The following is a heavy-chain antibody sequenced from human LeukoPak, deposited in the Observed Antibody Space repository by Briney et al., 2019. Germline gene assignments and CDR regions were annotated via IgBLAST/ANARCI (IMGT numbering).Heavy chain of an antibody. D-gene: IGHD4-17*01. J-gene: IGHJ4*02. CDR1: GFTISGYW. V-gene: IGHV3-7*03. Sequence: GGSLRLSCAASGFTISGYWMSWVRQAPGKGLEWVANIKQDGSEKYYVDSVKGRFTISRDNAKNSLYLQMNSLRAEDTAVYYCARVPYGDYAPDYWGQGTLVTVSS. CDR3: ARVPYGDYAPDY. CDR2: IKQDGSEK.